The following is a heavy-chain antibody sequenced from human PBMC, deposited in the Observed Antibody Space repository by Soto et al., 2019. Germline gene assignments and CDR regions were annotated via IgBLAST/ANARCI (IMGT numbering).Heavy chain of an antibody. V-gene: IGHV3-72*01. CDR2: IKNKANSYTT. CDR1: VFTFSDHY. Sequence: EVQLVESGGGLVQPGGSLRLSCAASVFTFSDHYMDWVRQAPGKGLEWVGRIKNKANSYTTEYAASVKGRFTISRDDSKNSLDLQMNSLKTEDTAVYYCARVRLGVTTRLFDYWGQGTLVTVSS. D-gene: IGHD6-25*01. J-gene: IGHJ4*02. CDR3: ARVRLGVTTRLFDY.